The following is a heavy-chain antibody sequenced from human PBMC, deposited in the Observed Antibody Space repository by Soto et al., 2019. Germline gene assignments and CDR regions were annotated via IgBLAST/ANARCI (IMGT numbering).Heavy chain of an antibody. J-gene: IGHJ4*02. CDR3: ARVPAASDRTAFYYVSKFFYFDY. CDR2: ITSSGSFI. V-gene: IGHV3-21*01. CDR1: GFTFSNST. Sequence: GGSLRLSCAVSGFTFSNSTMNWVRQAPWKGLEWVACITSSGSFIYYADSMKGRFTISRDDAKKSLYLQMNSLRAEDTAVYYCARVPAASDRTAFYYVSKFFYFDYWGRGTQVTVSS. D-gene: IGHD3-22*01.